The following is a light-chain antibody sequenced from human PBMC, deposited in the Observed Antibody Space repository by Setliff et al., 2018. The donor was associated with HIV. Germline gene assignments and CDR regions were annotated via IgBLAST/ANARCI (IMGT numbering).Light chain of an antibody. Sequence: QSVLTQPPSASATSGQRVTISCSGSSSNIGSDAVSWYQQLPGTAPKLLIYDNNQRPSGVADRFSGSQSGTSASLAITGLQSEDEADYYCAAWDVSLNGLVFGAGTQLTVL. CDR2: DNN. J-gene: IGLJ3*02. CDR3: AAWDVSLNGLV. V-gene: IGLV1-44*01. CDR1: SSNIGSDA.